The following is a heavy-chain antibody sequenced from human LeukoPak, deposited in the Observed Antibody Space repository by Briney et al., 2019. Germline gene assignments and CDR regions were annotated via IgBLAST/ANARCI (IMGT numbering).Heavy chain of an antibody. CDR1: GYTFTGYY. V-gene: IGHV1-2*02. J-gene: IGHJ6*03. Sequence: ASVKVSCKASGYTFTGYYMHWVRQAPGQGLEWMGWINPNSGGTNYAQKFQGRVTMTRDTSISTAYMELSRLRSDDTAVYYCARDGRVAVAGRAYYYYYYMDVWGKGTTVTVSS. CDR3: ARDGRVAVAGRAYYYYYYMDV. CDR2: INPNSGGT. D-gene: IGHD6-19*01.